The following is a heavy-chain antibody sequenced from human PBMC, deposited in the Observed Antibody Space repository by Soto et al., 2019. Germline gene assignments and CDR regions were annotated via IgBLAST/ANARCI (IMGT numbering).Heavy chain of an antibody. CDR3: ARNLGELSSTAFYYYYYMDV. J-gene: IGHJ6*03. Sequence: ASVKVSCKDSGYTFTSYGISWVRQAPGQGLEWMGWISANNGSTSYAQKSQGRVTMTRDTSTSTAYMELSSLRSEDTAVYYCARNLGELSSTAFYYYYYMDVWGKGTTVTVSS. CDR2: ISANNGST. CDR1: GYTFTSYG. V-gene: IGHV1-18*01. D-gene: IGHD3-16*02.